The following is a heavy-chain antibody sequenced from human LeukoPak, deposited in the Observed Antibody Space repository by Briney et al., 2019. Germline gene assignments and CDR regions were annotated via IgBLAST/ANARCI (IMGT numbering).Heavy chain of an antibody. D-gene: IGHD3-3*01. Sequence: PSETLSLTCAVYGESFSGYYWSWIRQPPGRGLEWIGEVNHSGSTSYNPSLKSRVTISVDTSKNQFSLKLSSVTAADTAVYYCATILELNYWGHGTLVTVSS. CDR2: VNHSGST. CDR1: GESFSGYY. J-gene: IGHJ4*01. CDR3: ATILELNY. V-gene: IGHV4-34*01.